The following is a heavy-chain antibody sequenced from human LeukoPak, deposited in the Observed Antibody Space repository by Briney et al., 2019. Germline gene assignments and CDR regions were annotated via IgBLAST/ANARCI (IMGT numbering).Heavy chain of an antibody. CDR3: ARLRTPYYYGVDV. V-gene: IGHV3-23*01. CDR2: ISGSGGST. CDR1: GFTFSSYA. Sequence: GGSLRLSCAASGFTFSSYAMSWVRQAPGKGLEWVSAISGSGGSTYYADSVKGRFTISRDNSKNTLYLQMNSLRAEDTTVYYCARLRTPYYYGVDVWGQGTTVTVSS. D-gene: IGHD2-15*01. J-gene: IGHJ6*02.